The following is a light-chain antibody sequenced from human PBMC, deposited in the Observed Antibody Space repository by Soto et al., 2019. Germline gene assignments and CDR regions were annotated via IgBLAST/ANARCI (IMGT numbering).Light chain of an antibody. CDR3: QQSYSNLSIT. Sequence: DIQMTQSPSSLSASVGDRVTITCRASESISRHLNWYQQKPGKAPKLLIYAASSLQNGVPSRFSGSASGTDFTLTISNLQPEDSATYYCQQSYSNLSITFGQGTRLEIK. V-gene: IGKV1-39*01. J-gene: IGKJ5*01. CDR2: AAS. CDR1: ESISRH.